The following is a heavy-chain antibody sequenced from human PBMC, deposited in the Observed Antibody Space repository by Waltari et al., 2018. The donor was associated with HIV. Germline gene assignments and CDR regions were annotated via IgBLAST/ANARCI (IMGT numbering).Heavy chain of an antibody. CDR2: ISTDGSDT. J-gene: IGHJ4*02. CDR1: GFTFRSYW. Sequence: EVQLVESGGDLVQQGGSLRLSCAASGFTFRSYWMHWIRQIPGKGLVWVSHISTDGSDTSYLESVKGRFTISRDNAKNTLYLQMNSLRVEDTAIYYCTRDLSTYGHEFDYWGQGTLVTVAS. V-gene: IGHV3-74*01. CDR3: TRDLSTYGHEFDY. D-gene: IGHD3-16*01.